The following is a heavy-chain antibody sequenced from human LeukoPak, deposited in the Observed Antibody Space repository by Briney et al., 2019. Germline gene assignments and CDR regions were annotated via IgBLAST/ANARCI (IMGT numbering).Heavy chain of an antibody. CDR1: GFTFSSYG. V-gene: IGHV3-33*01. CDR3: ARDSHYYDSRGGFDY. D-gene: IGHD3-22*01. Sequence: GGSLRLSCEASGFTFSSYGMHWVRQAPGKGLEWVAVIWYDGSNKYYADSVKGRFTISRDNSKNTLYLQMNSLRAEDTAVYYCARDSHYYDSRGGFDYWGQGTLVTVSS. J-gene: IGHJ4*02. CDR2: IWYDGSNK.